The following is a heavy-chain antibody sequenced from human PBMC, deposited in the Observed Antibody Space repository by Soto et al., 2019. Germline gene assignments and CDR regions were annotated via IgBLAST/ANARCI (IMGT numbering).Heavy chain of an antibody. V-gene: IGHV1-2*02. J-gene: IGHJ4*02. CDR2: INPNSGAT. D-gene: IGHD5-12*01. CDR1: GYTFTDYY. Sequence: QVQLVSSGAEVKKPGASVKVSCRASGYTFTDYYIHWVRQAPGQGLQWVGWINPNSGATEYAQKFQARVTMTRDPSISTVYMEVTRLRSDDTALSFCARAAPLRYSGYALDHWGQGTRVTVST. CDR3: ARAAPLRYSGYALDH.